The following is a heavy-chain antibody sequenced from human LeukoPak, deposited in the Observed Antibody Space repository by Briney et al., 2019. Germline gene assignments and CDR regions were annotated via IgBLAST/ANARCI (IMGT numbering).Heavy chain of an antibody. CDR1: GGSLSSSSYY. Sequence: SETLSLTCTVSGGSLSSSSYYWGWLRQPPGKGLEWIGSIYYSGSTYYNPSLKSRVTISVDTSKNQFSLKLSSVTAADTAVCYCASLGTDDAFDIWGQGTMVTVSS. D-gene: IGHD1-1*01. V-gene: IGHV4-39*01. CDR2: IYYSGST. CDR3: ASLGTDDAFDI. J-gene: IGHJ3*02.